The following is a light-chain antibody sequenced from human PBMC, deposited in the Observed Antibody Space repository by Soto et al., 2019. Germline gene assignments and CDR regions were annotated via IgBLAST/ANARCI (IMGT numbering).Light chain of an antibody. CDR1: QSVLYSSNNKNY. J-gene: IGKJ1*01. CDR2: WAS. V-gene: IGKV4-1*01. CDR3: QQYYSPPWT. Sequence: DIVMTQSPDSLAVSLGERATINCKSSQSVLYSSNNKNYLAWFQQKPGQPPKLLLYWASTRESGVPDRFSGSGSGTDFTLTISRLQAEDVAVYYCQQYYSPPWTFGQGTKVEIK.